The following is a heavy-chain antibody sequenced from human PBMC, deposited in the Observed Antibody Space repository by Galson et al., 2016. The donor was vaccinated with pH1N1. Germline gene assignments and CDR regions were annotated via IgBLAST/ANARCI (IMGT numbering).Heavy chain of an antibody. CDR3: ARPTMTGYIDY. V-gene: IGHV1-69*13. Sequence: SVKVSCKASGGTFSWYAISWVRQAPGQGLEWMGGIMAMFGKVNYAQKFQGRVTITADGSTTTGYMELSSLRPDDTAVYYCARPTMTGYIDYWGQGTLVTVSA. CDR1: GGTFSWYA. J-gene: IGHJ4*02. CDR2: IMAMFGKV. D-gene: IGHD4-17*01.